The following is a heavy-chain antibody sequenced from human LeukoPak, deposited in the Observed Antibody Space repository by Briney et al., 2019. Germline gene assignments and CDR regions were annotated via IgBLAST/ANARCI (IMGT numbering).Heavy chain of an antibody. V-gene: IGHV4-34*01. CDR1: GESFSGFY. CDR3: ARGLGQWSRSDYFGY. D-gene: IGHD6-19*01. Sequence: SETLSLTCAVYGESFSGFYWTWIRQPPGKGLEWIGEINHDGSTNYNPSLKSRVTIPLDTSKNQFSLKLSSITAADTAVYFCARGLGQWSRSDYFGYWGQGTMVTVS. J-gene: IGHJ4*02. CDR2: INHDGST.